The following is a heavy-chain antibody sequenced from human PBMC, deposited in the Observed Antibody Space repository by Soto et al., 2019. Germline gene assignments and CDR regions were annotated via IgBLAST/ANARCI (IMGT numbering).Heavy chain of an antibody. CDR3: ARELDGYDSSGYYNWFDP. CDR1: GFTLSSYA. D-gene: IGHD3-22*01. V-gene: IGHV3-30-3*01. CDR2: ISYDGSNK. J-gene: IGHJ5*02. Sequence: GGSLRLSCAACGFTLSSYAMHWVRQAPGKGLEWVAVISYDGSNKYYADSVKGRFTISRDNSKNTLYLQMNSLRAQDTVVYYCARELDGYDSSGYYNWFDPCGQGTLVTVAS.